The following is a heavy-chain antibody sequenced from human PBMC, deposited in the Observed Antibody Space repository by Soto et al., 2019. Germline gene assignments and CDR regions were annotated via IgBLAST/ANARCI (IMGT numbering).Heavy chain of an antibody. CDR3: AKEGPVGPYVAY. CDR1: GFTFSSHA. J-gene: IGHJ4*02. Sequence: PGGSLRLSCAASGFTFSSHAMSWVRQAPGRGLEWVSAISATGEHTHYADSVKGRFTISRDNSKNTVYLQINSLRVEDTAVYYCAKEGPVGPYVAYWGQGTLVTVSS. CDR2: ISATGEHT. V-gene: IGHV3-23*01. D-gene: IGHD1-26*01.